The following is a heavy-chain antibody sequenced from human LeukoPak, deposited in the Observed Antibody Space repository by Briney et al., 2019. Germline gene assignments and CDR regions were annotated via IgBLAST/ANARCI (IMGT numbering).Heavy chain of an antibody. CDR1: GFTLSSYE. CDR3: AKGAVYDILTGYYKAHWYFDL. Sequence: GGSLRLSCIVSGFTLSSYEMTWFRQAPGKGLEWVSAISGSGGSTYYADSVKGRFTISRDNSKNTLYLQMNSLRAEDTAVYYCAKGAVYDILTGYYKAHWYFDLWGRGTLVTVSS. D-gene: IGHD3-9*01. CDR2: ISGSGGST. J-gene: IGHJ2*01. V-gene: IGHV3-23*01.